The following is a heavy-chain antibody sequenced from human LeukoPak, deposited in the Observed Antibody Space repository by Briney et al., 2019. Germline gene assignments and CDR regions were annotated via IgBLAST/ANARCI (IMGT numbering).Heavy chain of an antibody. V-gene: IGHV5-51*01. J-gene: IGHJ3*01. CDR3: GMRGDRGPLQDDVFDV. D-gene: IGHD3-16*01. CDR1: GSICTSYC. Sequence: GAFLQICGEVAGSICTSYCICVGRPLAGKGQEVSGIIYPGDSGPTSSPSFQGQVTISVDKSINTAYLQWSSLQASYTAMYYCGMRGDRGPLQDDVFDVWGQGTMVTVS. CDR2: IYPGDSGP.